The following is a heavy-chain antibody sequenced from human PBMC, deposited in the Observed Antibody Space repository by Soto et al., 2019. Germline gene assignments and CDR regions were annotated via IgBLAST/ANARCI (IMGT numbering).Heavy chain of an antibody. CDR2: IHPADSDT. CDR1: GYGFTTSW. Sequence: GESLKISCKGSGYGFTTSWIAWVRQMPGKGLEWMGIIHPADSDTTYSPSFQGQVTISADMSISTAYLRWRSLKASDTDIYYCARGISGRSAADYFDPWGKGPLVTVSS. D-gene: IGHD6-25*01. CDR3: ARGISGRSAADYFDP. V-gene: IGHV5-51*01. J-gene: IGHJ5*02.